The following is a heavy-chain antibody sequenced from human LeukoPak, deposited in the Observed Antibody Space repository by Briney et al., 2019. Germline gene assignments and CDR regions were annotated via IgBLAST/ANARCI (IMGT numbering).Heavy chain of an antibody. CDR2: INHSGST. V-gene: IGHV4-34*01. Sequence: PSETLSLTCAVYGGSFSGYYWSWFRQPPGKGLEWIGEINHSGSTNYNPSLKSRVTISVDTSKNQFSLKLSSVTAADTAVYYCARGDGLDYWGQGTLVTVSS. CDR1: GGSFSGYY. J-gene: IGHJ4*02. CDR3: ARGDGLDY. D-gene: IGHD5-24*01.